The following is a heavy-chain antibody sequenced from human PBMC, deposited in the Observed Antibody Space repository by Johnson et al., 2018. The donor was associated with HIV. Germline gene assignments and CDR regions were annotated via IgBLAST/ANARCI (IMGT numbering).Heavy chain of an antibody. V-gene: IGHV3-66*01. CDR1: GFTVSSNY. Sequence: MQLVESGGGLVQPGGSLRLSCAASGFTVSSNYMSWVRQAPGKGLEWVSVIYRGGSTYYADSVKGRFTISRDNSKNTRYLQMNSLRAEDTAIYYCVKGMDSSSWYAFDIWGQGTMVTVSS. CDR2: IYRGGST. D-gene: IGHD6-13*01. J-gene: IGHJ3*02. CDR3: VKGMDSSSWYAFDI.